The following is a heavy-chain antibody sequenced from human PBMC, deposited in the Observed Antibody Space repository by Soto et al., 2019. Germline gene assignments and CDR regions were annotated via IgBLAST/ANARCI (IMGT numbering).Heavy chain of an antibody. D-gene: IGHD5-18*01. Sequence: PSETLSLTCTVSGGSISSGGYYWSWIRQHPGKGLEWIGYIYYSGSTYYDPSLKSRVTISVDTSKNQFSLKLSSVTAADTAVYYCGRAGGYSFGGSSYTGMDARAQGTTVTVSS. CDR1: GGSISSGGYY. J-gene: IGHJ6*02. CDR3: GRAGGYSFGGSSYTGMDA. V-gene: IGHV4-31*03. CDR2: IYYSGST.